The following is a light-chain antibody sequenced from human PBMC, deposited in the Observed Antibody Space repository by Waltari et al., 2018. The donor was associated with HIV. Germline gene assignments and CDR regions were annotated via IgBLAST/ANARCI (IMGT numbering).Light chain of an antibody. J-gene: IGKJ4*01. Sequence: EIVLTQSPATLSLSPGARATLSRRASQSISSYLAWYQQTPGQAPRLLIYDASNRATGIPARFSGSGSGTDFTLTISSLEPEDFAVYHCQHRSNWPLTFGGGTKVEIK. CDR3: QHRSNWPLT. V-gene: IGKV3-11*01. CDR1: QSISSY. CDR2: DAS.